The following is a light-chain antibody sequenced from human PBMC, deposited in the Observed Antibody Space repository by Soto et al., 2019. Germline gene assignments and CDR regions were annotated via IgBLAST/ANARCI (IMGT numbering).Light chain of an antibody. V-gene: IGKV3-20*01. CDR3: QQYGRT. CDR2: GAS. CDR1: QSVSSSY. Sequence: EIVMTQSPGTLSLSPGERATLSCRASQSVSSSYLGWYQQKPGQAPRLLMYGASSRATGIPERFSGSGSGTDFTLTISRLEPEDFAVYYCQQYGRTFGQGTKV. J-gene: IGKJ1*01.